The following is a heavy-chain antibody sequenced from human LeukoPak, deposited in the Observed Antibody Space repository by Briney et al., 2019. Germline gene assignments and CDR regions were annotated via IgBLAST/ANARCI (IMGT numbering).Heavy chain of an antibody. D-gene: IGHD1-1*01. J-gene: IGHJ4*02. CDR1: GFTFSIYA. CDR3: AKDGYNSDIFYFDF. Sequence: PGGSLRLSCAASGFTFSIYAMSWVRQAPGKGLEWVSSISRSGGSTYYADSVKGRFTISKDHSNNTLYLQMNSLRDEDTAVYYCAKDGYNSDIFYFDFWGQGTLVPVSS. CDR2: ISRSGGST. V-gene: IGHV3-23*01.